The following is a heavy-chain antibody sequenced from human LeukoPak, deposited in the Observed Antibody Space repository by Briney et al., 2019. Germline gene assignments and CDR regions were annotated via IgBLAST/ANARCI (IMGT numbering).Heavy chain of an antibody. V-gene: IGHV4-61*02. J-gene: IGHJ5*02. CDR2: IYTSGST. CDR3: ARDREQQLARGWFDP. D-gene: IGHD6-13*01. Sequence: SETLSLTCTVSGGSISSGSYYWGWIRQPAGKGLEWMGRIYTSGSTNYNPSLKSRVTISVDTSKNQFSLKLSSVTAADTAVYYCARDREQQLARGWFDPWGQGTLVTDSS. CDR1: GGSISSGSYY.